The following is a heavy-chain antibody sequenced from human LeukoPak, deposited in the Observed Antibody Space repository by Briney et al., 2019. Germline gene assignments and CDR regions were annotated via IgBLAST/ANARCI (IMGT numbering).Heavy chain of an antibody. Sequence: SETLSLTCTVSGGSISSYYWSWIRQPPGKGLEWIGYIYYSGSTNYNPSLKSRVTISVDTSKNQFSLKLSSVTAADTAVYYCARGKASRITDFDYWGQGTLVTVSS. CDR1: GGSISSYY. D-gene: IGHD3-10*01. CDR3: ARGKASRITDFDY. V-gene: IGHV4-59*12. J-gene: IGHJ4*02. CDR2: IYYSGST.